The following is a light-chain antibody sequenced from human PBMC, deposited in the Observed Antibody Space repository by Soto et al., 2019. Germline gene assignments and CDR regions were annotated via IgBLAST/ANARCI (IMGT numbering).Light chain of an antibody. Sequence: QSALTQPPSASGSPGQSVAISCTGTSSDDGGYNYVSWYQQHPGKAPKLMIYEVSKRPSGVPDRFSGSKSGNTASLTVSGLQAEHEADYYCSSYAGSNNLVVFGGGTKLTVL. CDR3: SSYAGSNNLVV. CDR1: SSDDGGYNY. V-gene: IGLV2-8*01. J-gene: IGLJ2*01. CDR2: EVS.